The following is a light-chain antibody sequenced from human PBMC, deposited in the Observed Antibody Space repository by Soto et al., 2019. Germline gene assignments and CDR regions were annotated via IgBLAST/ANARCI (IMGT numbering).Light chain of an antibody. V-gene: IGLV1-44*01. Sequence: QAVLTQPPSASGTPGQRVSISCSGRASDIGTNTVNLYQQFPGTAPKLLLHSNDQRPSGVPDRFSGSKSGTSASLAISGLQSEDEADYYCVAWDGSLNGDVFGTGTKLTVL. J-gene: IGLJ1*01. CDR2: SND. CDR1: ASDIGTNT. CDR3: VAWDGSLNGDV.